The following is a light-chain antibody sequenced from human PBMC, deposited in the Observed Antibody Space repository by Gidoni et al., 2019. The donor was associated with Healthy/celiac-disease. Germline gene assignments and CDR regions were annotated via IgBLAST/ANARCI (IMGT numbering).Light chain of an antibody. CDR1: QSISSW. Sequence: DIQMTQSPSTLSASVGDRVTITCRAIQSISSWLAWYQQTPGKAPKLLIYDASTLESGVPSRFSGSGSGTEFTLTISSLQPDDFATYYCQQYNSYSLFGGGTKVEIK. V-gene: IGKV1-5*01. CDR2: DAS. CDR3: QQYNSYSL. J-gene: IGKJ4*01.